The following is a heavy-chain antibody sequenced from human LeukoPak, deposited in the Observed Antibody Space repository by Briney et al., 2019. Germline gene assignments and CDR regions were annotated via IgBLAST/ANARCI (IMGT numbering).Heavy chain of an antibody. D-gene: IGHD1-26*01. CDR3: ARPLVGATIMYDY. V-gene: IGHV5-51*01. CDR1: GYSFTSYW. J-gene: IGHJ4*02. CDR2: ICPGDSDT. Sequence: GVSLHISCQGSGYSFTSYWIGWVRHVPGKGLEWMGIICPGDSDTRYSPSFQGQVTISADKSISTAYPQWSSLKASDTAMYYCARPLVGATIMYDYWGQGTLVTVSS.